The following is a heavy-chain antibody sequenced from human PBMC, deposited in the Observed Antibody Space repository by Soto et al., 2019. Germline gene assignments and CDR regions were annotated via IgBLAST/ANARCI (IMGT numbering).Heavy chain of an antibody. V-gene: IGHV4-39*01. CDR1: GGSISSSSYY. D-gene: IGHD1-26*01. J-gene: IGHJ4*02. Sequence: QLQLQESGPGLVKPSETLSLTCTVSGGSISSSSYYWGWIRQPPGKGLEWIGSIYYSGSAYYNPSLKSRVTIAVDTSKTQFSLKLSSVTAADKAVYYCARSTGNRRSVGATTFDYWGQGTLVTVSS. CDR3: ARSTGNRRSVGATTFDY. CDR2: IYYSGSA.